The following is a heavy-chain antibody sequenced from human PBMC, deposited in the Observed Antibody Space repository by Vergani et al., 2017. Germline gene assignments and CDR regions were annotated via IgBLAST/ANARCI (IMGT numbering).Heavy chain of an antibody. CDR3: AGIAARLAHFDY. J-gene: IGHJ4*02. CDR1: GGSFSGYY. V-gene: IGHV4-34*01. CDR2: INHSGST. D-gene: IGHD6-6*01. Sequence: QVQLQQWGAGLLKPSETLSLTCAVYGGSFSGYYGSWIRQPPGKGLEWIGEINHSGSTNYNPSLKSRVTISVDTSKNQFSLKLSSVTAADTAVYYCAGIAARLAHFDYWGQGTLVTVSS.